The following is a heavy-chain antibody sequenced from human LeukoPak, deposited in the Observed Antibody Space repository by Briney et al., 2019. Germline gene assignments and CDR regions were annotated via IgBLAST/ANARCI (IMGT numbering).Heavy chain of an antibody. CDR2: IYHSGNT. CDR1: GYSIGNGYY. CDR3: AIKTRANRPLGSWSDP. Sequence: PSETLSLTCTVSGYSIGNGYYWGWIRQPPGKGLEWIGSIYHSGNTFYNPSLKSRVTISVDTSKNQFSLNLASVTAADTAVYYCAIKTRANRPLGSWSDPWGQGTLVTVPS. J-gene: IGHJ5*02. V-gene: IGHV4-38-2*02. D-gene: IGHD3-16*01.